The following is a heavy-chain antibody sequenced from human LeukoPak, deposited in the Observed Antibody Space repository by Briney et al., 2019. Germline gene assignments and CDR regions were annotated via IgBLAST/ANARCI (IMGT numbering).Heavy chain of an antibody. J-gene: IGHJ4*02. CDR2: INAGNGNT. Sequence: GASVKVSCKASGYTFTTYTLHWVRQAPGQRVEWMGWINAGNGNTKYSQKFQGRVTITRDTSASTAYMELSSLRSEDTAVYYCARTTAMVTIFDYWGQGTLVTVSS. CDR1: GYTFTTYT. D-gene: IGHD5-18*01. CDR3: ARTTAMVTIFDY. V-gene: IGHV1-3*01.